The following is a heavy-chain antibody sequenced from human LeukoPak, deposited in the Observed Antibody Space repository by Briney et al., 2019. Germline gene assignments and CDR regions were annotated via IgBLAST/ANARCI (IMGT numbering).Heavy chain of an antibody. CDR1: GGSISSSPYY. Sequence: SETLSLTCTVSGGSISSSPYYWGWIRQPPGKGLEWIGSIYYSGTTHYNPSLESRVTISVDTSKNQFSLKLSSVTAADTAVYYCARDRHTAMVPFDYWGQGTLVTVSS. J-gene: IGHJ4*02. CDR3: ARDRHTAMVPFDY. V-gene: IGHV4-39*07. D-gene: IGHD5-18*01. CDR2: IYYSGTT.